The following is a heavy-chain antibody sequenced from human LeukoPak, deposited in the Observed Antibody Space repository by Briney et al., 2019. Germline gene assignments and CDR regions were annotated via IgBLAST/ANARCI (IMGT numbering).Heavy chain of an antibody. V-gene: IGHV4-4*07. J-gene: IGHJ4*02. CDR2: YYASGTT. CDR3: AKDSSTWGNLAGHFDY. CDR1: GGSIVSHY. D-gene: IGHD6-13*01. Sequence: SETLSLICTVSGGSIVSHYWNWVRQPAGRGLEWIGRYYASGTTNTSPSLKSRVTMSVDTSKTQFSLKLSSVTAADTAVYYCAKDSSTWGNLAGHFDYWGQGTLVTVSS.